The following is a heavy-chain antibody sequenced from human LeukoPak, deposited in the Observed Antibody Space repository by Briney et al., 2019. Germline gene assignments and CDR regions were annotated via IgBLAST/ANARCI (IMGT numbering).Heavy chain of an antibody. V-gene: IGHV3-23*01. Sequence: SGGSLRLSCAASGFAFSSYAMSWVRQAPGKGLEWVSGISGSGGSTYYADSVKGRFTISRDNSKNTLFLQMNSLRAEDTAVYYCAGATAPFSYYYYMDVWGKGTTVIVSS. CDR3: AGATAPFSYYYYMDV. CDR2: ISGSGGST. D-gene: IGHD1-26*01. J-gene: IGHJ6*03. CDR1: GFAFSSYA.